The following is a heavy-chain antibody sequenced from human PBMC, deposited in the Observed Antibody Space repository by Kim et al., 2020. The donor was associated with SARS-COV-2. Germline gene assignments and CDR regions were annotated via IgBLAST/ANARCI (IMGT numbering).Heavy chain of an antibody. V-gene: IGHV4-34*01. CDR2: INHSGST. D-gene: IGHD3-16*01. J-gene: IGHJ6*04. CDR3: ARARGRWLQWPGGGYYYYYGMDV. Sequence: SETLSLTCAVYGGSFSGYYWSWIRQPPGKGLEWIGEINHSGSTNYNPSLKSRVTISVDTSKNQFSLKLSSVTAADTAVYYCARARGRWLQWPGGGYYYYYGMDVWGKGTTVTVSS. CDR1: GGSFSGYY.